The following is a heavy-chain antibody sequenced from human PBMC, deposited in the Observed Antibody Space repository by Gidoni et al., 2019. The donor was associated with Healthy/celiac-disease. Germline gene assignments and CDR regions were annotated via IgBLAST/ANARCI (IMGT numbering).Heavy chain of an antibody. D-gene: IGHD3-10*01. Sequence: QLQLQESGPGLVKPSETMSLTCPVSGGSISSSSYYWGWIRQPPGKGLEWIGSIYYSGSTYYNPSLKSRVTISVDTSKNQFSLKLSSVTAADTAVYYCARLLWFGELGWFDPWGQGTLVTVSS. V-gene: IGHV4-39*01. J-gene: IGHJ5*02. CDR1: GGSISSSSYY. CDR2: IYYSGST. CDR3: ARLLWFGELGWFDP.